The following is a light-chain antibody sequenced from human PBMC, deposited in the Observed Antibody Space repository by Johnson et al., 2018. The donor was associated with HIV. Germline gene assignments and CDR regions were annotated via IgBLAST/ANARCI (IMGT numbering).Light chain of an antibody. V-gene: IGLV1-51*01. J-gene: IGLJ1*01. CDR1: SSNIGNNY. CDR2: DNN. Sequence: QSVLTQPPSVSAAPGQKVTISCSGSSSNIGNNYVSWYQQLPGTAPKLLIYDNNQRPSGIPDRFSGSKSGTSATMAITGLQTGDEADYYCGTWDSSRGVVFGTGTKVTVL. CDR3: GTWDSSRGVV.